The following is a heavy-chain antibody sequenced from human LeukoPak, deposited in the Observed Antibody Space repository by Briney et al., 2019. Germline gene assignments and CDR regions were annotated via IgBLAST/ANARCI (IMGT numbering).Heavy chain of an antibody. J-gene: IGHJ4*02. D-gene: IGHD3-3*01. V-gene: IGHV4-4*02. CDR1: GGSISSSNW. Sequence: SETLSLTCAVSGGSISSSNWWSWVRQPPGKGLEWIGEIYHSGSTNYNPSLKSRVTISVDKSRNQFSLKLSSVTAADTAVYYCARVWSDCYVTNCYISEYWGQGTLVTVSS. CDR2: IYHSGST. CDR3: ARVWSDCYVTNCYISEY.